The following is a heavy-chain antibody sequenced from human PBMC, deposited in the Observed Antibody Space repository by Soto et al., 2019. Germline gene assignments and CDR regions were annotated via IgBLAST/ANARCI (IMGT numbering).Heavy chain of an antibody. D-gene: IGHD6-6*01. J-gene: IGHJ4*02. V-gene: IGHV4-34*01. Sequence: PSETLSLTCSIYSGSFSGYYWSWIRQPPGKGLEWIGEISQSGNTNYSPSLKSRVSISIDTSKKQFSLNLASVSAADTAVYYCARAPKVSGSSQTRPDFSGPAPLVTVSS. CDR2: ISQSGNT. CDR3: ARAPKVSGSSQTRPDF. CDR1: SGSFSGYY.